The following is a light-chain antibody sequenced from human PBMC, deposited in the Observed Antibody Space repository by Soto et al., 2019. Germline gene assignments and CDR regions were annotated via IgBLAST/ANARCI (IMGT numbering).Light chain of an antibody. V-gene: IGKV4-1*01. Sequence: DIQITQSPSSLSASVGDRVTITCRASQVINNYLAWYQQKPGQPPKLLIYWASTRESGVPDRFSGSGSGTDFTLTISSLQAEDVAVYYCQQYYSTPLTFGGGTKVDI. CDR2: WAS. J-gene: IGKJ4*01. CDR3: QQYYSTPLT. CDR1: QVINNY.